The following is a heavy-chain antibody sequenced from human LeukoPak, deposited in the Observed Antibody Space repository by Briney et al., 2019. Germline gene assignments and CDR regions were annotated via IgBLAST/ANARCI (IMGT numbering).Heavy chain of an antibody. CDR3: AKDGSQWLAYFDY. V-gene: IGHV3-30*02. Sequence: GGSLRLSCAASGFTFRSSGMHWVRQAPGKGLEWVAFIRYDGSNKYYADSVKGRFTISRDNSKNTLYLQMNSLRAEDTAVYYCAKDGSQWLAYFDYWGQGTLVTVSS. CDR1: GFTFRSSG. J-gene: IGHJ4*02. D-gene: IGHD6-19*01. CDR2: IRYDGSNK.